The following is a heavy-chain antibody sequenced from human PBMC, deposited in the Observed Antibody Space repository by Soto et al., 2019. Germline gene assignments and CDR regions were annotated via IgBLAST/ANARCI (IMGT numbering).Heavy chain of an antibody. CDR3: ARLARNYYDSSGYPRYLDY. D-gene: IGHD3-22*01. CDR2: IIPFIGTA. J-gene: IGHJ4*02. Sequence: GASVKVSCKASGYTFTSYGISWVRQAPGQGLEWMGGIIPFIGTANYAQKFQGRVTITADESTSTAYMELSSLRSEDTAVYYCARLARNYYDSSGYPRYLDYWGQGTLVTVSS. V-gene: IGHV1-69*13. CDR1: GYTFTSYG.